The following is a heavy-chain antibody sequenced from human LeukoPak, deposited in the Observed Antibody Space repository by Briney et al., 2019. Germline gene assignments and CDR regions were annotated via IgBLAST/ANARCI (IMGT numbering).Heavy chain of an antibody. J-gene: IGHJ4*02. V-gene: IGHV1-2*06. CDR2: INPNSGGT. CDR3: ARAEDLWDPTVDY. Sequence: ASVKVSCKASGYTFTRYYMHWVRQAPGQGLEWMGRINPNSGGTNYAQKFQGRVTMTRDTSISTAYMELSRLRSEDTAVYYCARAEDLWDPTVDYWGQGTLVTVSS. CDR1: GYTFTRYY. D-gene: IGHD1-26*01.